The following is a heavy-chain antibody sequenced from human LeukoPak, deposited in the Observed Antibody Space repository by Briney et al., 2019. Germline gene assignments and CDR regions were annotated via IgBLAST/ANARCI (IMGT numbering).Heavy chain of an antibody. Sequence: SGTLCLTCAVSGGSISRRTNWWGWVRQPPGKGLEWIGEYYHSRGNNYNPSLKSRITISVDKPQNQFALKVDSLTAADTAVYYCVANGYYCLDVWGKGTRVTVSS. J-gene: IGHJ6*03. CDR1: GGSISRRTNW. V-gene: IGHV4-4*02. CDR2: YYHSRGN. CDR3: VANGYYCLDV. D-gene: IGHD2-8*01.